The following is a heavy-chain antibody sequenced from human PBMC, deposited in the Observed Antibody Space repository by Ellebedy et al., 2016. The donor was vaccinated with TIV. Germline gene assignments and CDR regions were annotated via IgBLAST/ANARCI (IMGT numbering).Heavy chain of an antibody. CDR1: VGSVSSTSSY. J-gene: IGHJ3*02. Sequence: GSLRLSXTVSVGSVSSTSSYWGWIRQPPGKGLQWIGSLYYSGSTYYNPSLKSRVTISRDTSKNQVSLKLTSVTASDTAVYYCARTLSDQYEAFHIWGQGTMVTVSS. D-gene: IGHD3-3*01. CDR2: LYYSGST. V-gene: IGHV4-39*01. CDR3: ARTLSDQYEAFHI.